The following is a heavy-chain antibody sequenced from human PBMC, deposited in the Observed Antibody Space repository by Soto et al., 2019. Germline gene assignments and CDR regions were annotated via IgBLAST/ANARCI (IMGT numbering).Heavy chain of an antibody. V-gene: IGHV3-23*01. Sequence: GGSLRLSCAASGFTFSSYAMSWVRQAPGKGLEWVSAISGSGGSTYYADSVKGRFTISRDNSKNTLYLQMNSLRAEDTAVYYCVGYCSGGSCYFLLGGLANLDGMDVWGQGTTVTVSS. CDR3: VGYCSGGSCYFLLGGLANLDGMDV. CDR2: ISGSGGST. CDR1: GFTFSSYA. D-gene: IGHD2-15*01. J-gene: IGHJ6*02.